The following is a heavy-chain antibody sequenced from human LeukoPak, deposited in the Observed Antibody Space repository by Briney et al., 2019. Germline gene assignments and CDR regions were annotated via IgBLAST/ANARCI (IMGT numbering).Heavy chain of an antibody. CDR1: GYIFSNYG. J-gene: IGHJ1*01. D-gene: IGHD6-19*01. V-gene: IGHV1-18*01. Sequence: ASVKVSCKASGYIFSNYGISWVRQAPGQGLEWMGWISVYNGNTEYAKRFQGRVTMTTDTSTNTAYMELTNLRSDDTAMFYCARDIAVGDTRGEYFRHWGRGTLVTVSS. CDR2: ISVYNGNT. CDR3: ARDIAVGDTRGEYFRH.